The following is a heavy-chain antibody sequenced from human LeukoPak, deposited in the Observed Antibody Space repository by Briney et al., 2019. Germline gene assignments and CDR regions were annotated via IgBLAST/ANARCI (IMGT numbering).Heavy chain of an antibody. CDR1: GFTFLSYG. V-gene: IGHV3-23*01. D-gene: IGHD3-10*01. CDR3: AKVVADYYGSGRGWFDP. Sequence: PGGSLRLSCAASGFTFLSYGMHWVRQAPGKGLEWVSAISGSGGSTYYADSVKGRFTISRDNSKNTLYLQMNSLRAEDTAVYYCAKVVADYYGSGRGWFDPWGQGTLVTVSS. J-gene: IGHJ5*02. CDR2: ISGSGGST.